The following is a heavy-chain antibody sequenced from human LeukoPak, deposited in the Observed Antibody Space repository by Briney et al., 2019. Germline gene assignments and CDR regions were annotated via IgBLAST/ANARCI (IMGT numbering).Heavy chain of an antibody. CDR1: GLTFSNSA. Sequence: HPGGSLRLSCEASGLTFSNSAMGWVRQAPGKGLEWVSGVSASGHYTYYADSAKGRFTISRDNSKNTLFLQMNSLRAEDTALYYCVKDGSWGDYYFYFYIDVWGKGTTVTVSS. CDR3: VKDGSWGDYYFYFYIDV. D-gene: IGHD3-16*01. V-gene: IGHV3-23*01. CDR2: VSASGHYT. J-gene: IGHJ6*03.